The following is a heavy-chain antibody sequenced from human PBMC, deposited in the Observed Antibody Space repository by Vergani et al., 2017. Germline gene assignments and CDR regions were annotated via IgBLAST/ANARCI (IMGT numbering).Heavy chain of an antibody. Sequence: QVQLVESGGGVVQPGRSLRLSCAASGFTFNQSGMHWVRQAPGKGLEWVAVTWYDGNNKQYADSVKGRFTISRDNSKGTMYLQMNSLRDEDTGVYYCARDLRLLYNRFDPWGQGTLVTVSS. CDR1: GFTFNQSG. J-gene: IGHJ5*02. CDR2: TWYDGNNK. CDR3: ARDLRLLYNRFDP. V-gene: IGHV3-33*01. D-gene: IGHD1-14*01.